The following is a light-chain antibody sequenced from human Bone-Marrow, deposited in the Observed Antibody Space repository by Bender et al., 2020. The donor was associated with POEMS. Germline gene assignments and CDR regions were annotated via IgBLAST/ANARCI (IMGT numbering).Light chain of an antibody. CDR1: SSDVGGYKY. CDR2: NVN. J-gene: IGLJ3*02. Sequence: QSALTQPASVSGSPGQSITISCSGTSSDVGGYKYVSWYQQRPGNAPKLMIFNVNNRPSGVSNRFSGSKSGNTASLTISGLQAEDGADYYCCSYAGSTTWVFGGGTKLTVL. V-gene: IGLV2-14*03. CDR3: CSYAGSTTWV.